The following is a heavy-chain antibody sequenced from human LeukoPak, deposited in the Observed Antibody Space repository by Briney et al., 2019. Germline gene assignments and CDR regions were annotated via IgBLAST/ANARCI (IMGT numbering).Heavy chain of an antibody. Sequence: PSETLSLTCTVSGDSISSYYWSWIRQPPGKGLEWIGYIYYSENTNYNPSLKSRVTISIDTSKNQFSLKLSSVTAADTAVYYCARYGVVVTAIPHYGMDVWGQGTTVTVSS. CDR3: ARYGVVVTAIPHYGMDV. D-gene: IGHD2-21*02. CDR1: GDSISSYY. J-gene: IGHJ6*02. CDR2: IYYSENT. V-gene: IGHV4-59*12.